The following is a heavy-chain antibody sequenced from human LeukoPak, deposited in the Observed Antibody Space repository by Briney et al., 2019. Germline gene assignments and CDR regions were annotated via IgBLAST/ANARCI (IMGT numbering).Heavy chain of an antibody. V-gene: IGHV1-69*13. J-gene: IGHJ4*02. D-gene: IGHD1-26*01. CDR2: IIPIFGTA. CDR3: ARKYSGSYYLDY. Sequence: ASVKVSCKASGGTFSSYAISWVRQAPGQGLEWMGGIIPIFGTANYAQKFQGRVTITADESTSTAYMELSSLRSEDTAVYYCARKYSGSYYLDYWGQGTLVTVSS. CDR1: GGTFSSYA.